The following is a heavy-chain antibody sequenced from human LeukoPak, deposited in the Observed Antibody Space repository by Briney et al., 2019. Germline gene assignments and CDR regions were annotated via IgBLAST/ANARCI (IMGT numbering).Heavy chain of an antibody. CDR3: ARETLGASDNWFDP. Sequence: SQTLSLTCTVSGGSLSSGDYYWSWLRQPPGTGLELIGYIYYSGSTYYNPSLKSRLTISGDTSKNKFTLKLSSVTAADTAVYYCARETLGASDNWFDPWGQGTLVTVSS. CDR2: IYYSGST. V-gene: IGHV4-30-4*01. D-gene: IGHD1-26*01. CDR1: GGSLSSGDYY. J-gene: IGHJ5*02.